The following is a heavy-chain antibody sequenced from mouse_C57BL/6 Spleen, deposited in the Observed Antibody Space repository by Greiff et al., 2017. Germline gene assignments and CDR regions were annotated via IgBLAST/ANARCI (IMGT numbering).Heavy chain of an antibody. Sequence: EVKLVESGEGLVKPGGSLKLSCAASGFTFSSYAMSWVRQTPEKRLEWVAYISSGGDYIYYADTVKGRFTISRDNARNTLYLQMSSLKSEDTAMYYCTRDGDGSGFAYWGQGTLVTVSA. J-gene: IGHJ3*01. D-gene: IGHD2-3*01. CDR2: ISSGGDYI. CDR1: GFTFSSYA. V-gene: IGHV5-9-1*02. CDR3: TRDGDGSGFAY.